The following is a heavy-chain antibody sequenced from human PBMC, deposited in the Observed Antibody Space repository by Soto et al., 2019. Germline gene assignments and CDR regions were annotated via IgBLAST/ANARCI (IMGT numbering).Heavy chain of an antibody. J-gene: IGHJ3*02. CDR1: GFTFSSYG. Sequence: GGSLRLSCAASGFTFSSYGMHWVRQAPGKGLEWVAVISYDGSYKNYADSVKGRFTISRDNSKNTLYMQMNSLRAEDTAVYYCARSGYCTNGVCLDAFDIWGQGTMVTVS. D-gene: IGHD2-8*01. V-gene: IGHV3-30*03. CDR2: ISYDGSYK. CDR3: ARSGYCTNGVCLDAFDI.